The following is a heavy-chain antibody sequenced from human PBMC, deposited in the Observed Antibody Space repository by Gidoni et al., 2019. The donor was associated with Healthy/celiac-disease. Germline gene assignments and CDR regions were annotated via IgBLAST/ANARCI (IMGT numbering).Heavy chain of an antibody. Sequence: QVQLQQWGAGLLKPSETLSLTCAVYGGSFSGYYWSWIRQPPGKGLEWIGEINHSGSTNYNPSLKSRVTISVDTSKNQFSLKLSSVTAADTAVYYCARDLWFGESDYYYGMDVWGQGTTVTVSS. J-gene: IGHJ6*02. D-gene: IGHD3-10*01. CDR3: ARDLWFGESDYYYGMDV. V-gene: IGHV4-34*01. CDR1: GGSFSGYY. CDR2: INHSGST.